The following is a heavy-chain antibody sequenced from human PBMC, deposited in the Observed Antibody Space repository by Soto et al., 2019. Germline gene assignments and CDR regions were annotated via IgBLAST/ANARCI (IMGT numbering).Heavy chain of an antibody. CDR1: GYTLTELS. Sequence: ASVKVSCKVSGYTLTELSMHWVRQAPGKGLEWMGGFDPEDGETIYAQKFQGRVTMTEDTSTDTAYMELSSLRSDDTAVYYCARDRYYDILTGVGYFDYWGQGTLVTVSS. V-gene: IGHV1-24*01. CDR2: FDPEDGET. CDR3: ARDRYYDILTGVGYFDY. D-gene: IGHD3-9*01. J-gene: IGHJ4*02.